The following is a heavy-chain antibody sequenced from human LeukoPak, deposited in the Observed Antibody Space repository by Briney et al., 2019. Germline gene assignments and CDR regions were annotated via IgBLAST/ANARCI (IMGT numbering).Heavy chain of an antibody. CDR3: ARDGAYYYDSSGYYY. V-gene: IGHV3-48*04. J-gene: IGHJ4*02. CDR1: GFTFSSYS. D-gene: IGHD3-22*01. Sequence: GGSLRLSCAASGFTFSSYSMNWVRQAPGKGLEWVSYISSSGSTIYYADSVKGRFTISRDNAKNSLYLQMNSLRAEDTAVYYCARDGAYYYDSSGYYYWGQGTLVTVSS. CDR2: ISSSGSTI.